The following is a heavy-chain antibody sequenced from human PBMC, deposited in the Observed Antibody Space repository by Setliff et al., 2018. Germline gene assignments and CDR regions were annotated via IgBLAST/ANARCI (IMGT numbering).Heavy chain of an antibody. J-gene: IGHJ4*02. CDR1: GGSISSRNYY. CDR2: VYYSGST. Sequence: SETLSLTCSVSGGSISSRNYYWGWIRQPPGKGLELIGTVYYSGSTYYLPSLKSRVTISVDMSKNQFSLDLTSVTAAETALYYCASLRSDYCTSAGCYGYYFEYWGRGTLVTVSS. V-gene: IGHV4-39*01. CDR3: ASLRSDYCTSAGCYGYYFEY. D-gene: IGHD2-2*01.